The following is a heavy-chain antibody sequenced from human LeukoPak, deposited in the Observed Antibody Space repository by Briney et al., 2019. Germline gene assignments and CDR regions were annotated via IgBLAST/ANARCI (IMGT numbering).Heavy chain of an antibody. CDR3: AKAFPGLRVWGSYPDAFDI. Sequence: PGGSLRLSCAASGSTFSNYAMSWVRQAPGKGLEWVSAISGSGGSTYYADSVKGRFTISRDNSKNTLYLQMNSLRAEDTAVYYCAKAFPGLRVWGSYPDAFDIWGQGTMVTVSS. CDR2: ISGSGGST. J-gene: IGHJ3*02. V-gene: IGHV3-23*01. D-gene: IGHD3-16*02. CDR1: GSTFSNYA.